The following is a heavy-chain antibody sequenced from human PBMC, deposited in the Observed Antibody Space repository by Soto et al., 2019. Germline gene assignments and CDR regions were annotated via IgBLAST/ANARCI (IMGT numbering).Heavy chain of an antibody. V-gene: IGHV1-8*02. CDR3: ARLIEDPAAFDI. Sequence: GASVKVSCKASGGTFSSYAISWVRQAPGQGLEWMGWMNPNSGNTGYAQKFQGRVTMTRNTSISTAYMELSSLRSEDTAVYYCARLIEDPAAFDIWGQGTMVTVSS. CDR2: MNPNSGNT. CDR1: GGTFSSYA. J-gene: IGHJ3*02.